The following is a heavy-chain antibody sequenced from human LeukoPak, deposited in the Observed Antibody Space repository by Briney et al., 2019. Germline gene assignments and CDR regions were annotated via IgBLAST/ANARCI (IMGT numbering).Heavy chain of an antibody. V-gene: IGHV3-30-3*01. CDR3: ARDFSERYSLDY. CDR1: GFTFRSYA. J-gene: IGHJ4*02. D-gene: IGHD5-24*01. Sequence: GGSLRLSCAASGFTFRSYAMHWVRQAPGKGLEWVAFISYDGSIKYYADSEKGRFTISRDNSKNTVYLQMNSLRAEDTAVYYCARDFSERYSLDYWGQGTLVTVSS. CDR2: ISYDGSIK.